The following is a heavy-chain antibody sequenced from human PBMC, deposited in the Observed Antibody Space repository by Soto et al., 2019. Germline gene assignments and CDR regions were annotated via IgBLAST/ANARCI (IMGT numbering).Heavy chain of an antibody. D-gene: IGHD6-13*01. V-gene: IGHV3-30-3*01. CDR2: ISYDGSNK. J-gene: IGHJ4*02. Sequence: GGSLRLSCAASGFTFSSYAMHWVRQAPGKGLEWVAVISYDGSNKYYADSVKGRFTISRDNSKNTLYLQMNSLRAEDTAVYYCAREPVIAAAGKDYWGQGTLVTVSS. CDR1: GFTFSSYA. CDR3: AREPVIAAAGKDY.